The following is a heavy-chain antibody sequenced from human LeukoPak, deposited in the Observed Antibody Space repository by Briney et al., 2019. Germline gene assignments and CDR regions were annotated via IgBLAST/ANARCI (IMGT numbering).Heavy chain of an antibody. CDR2: ISAYNGNT. V-gene: IGHV1-18*01. CDR3: ARDTLRAPADYYYYYYMDV. D-gene: IGHD3-16*01. CDR1: GYTFTSYG. J-gene: IGHJ6*03. Sequence: ASVNVSCKASGYTFTSYGISWVRQAPGQGLEWMGWISAYNGNTNHAQKLQGRVTMTTDTSTSTAYMELRSLRSDDTAVYYCARDTLRAPADYYYYYYMDVWGKGTTVTVSS.